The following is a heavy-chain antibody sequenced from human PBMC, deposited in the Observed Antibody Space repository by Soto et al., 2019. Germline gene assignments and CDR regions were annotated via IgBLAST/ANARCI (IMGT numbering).Heavy chain of an antibody. D-gene: IGHD2-15*01. CDR2: ISNRGGST. CDR1: GFTFYTYV. V-gene: IGHV3-23*01. Sequence: GGSLRLSCAASGFTFYTYVMSWVRQAPGKGLEWVSTISNRGGSTYYADSVKGRFTISRDGSKNTLYLQMNSLRAEDTAVYYCAKDQYCGGGTCYGMDVWGQGTTVTVSS. CDR3: AKDQYCGGGTCYGMDV. J-gene: IGHJ6*02.